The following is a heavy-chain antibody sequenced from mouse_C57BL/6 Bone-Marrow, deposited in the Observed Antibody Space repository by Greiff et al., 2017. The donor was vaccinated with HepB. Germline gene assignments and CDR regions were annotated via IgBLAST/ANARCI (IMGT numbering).Heavy chain of an antibody. CDR3: ARHVGYYVGFAY. D-gene: IGHD2-3*01. Sequence: EVKLVESGGDLVKPGGSLKLSCAASGFTFSSYGMSWVRQTPDKRLEWVATISSSGSYTYYPDSVKGRFTISRDNAKNTLYLQMSSLKSEDTAMYYCARHVGYYVGFAYWGQGTLVTVSA. CDR2: ISSSGSYT. V-gene: IGHV5-6*01. CDR1: GFTFSSYG. J-gene: IGHJ3*01.